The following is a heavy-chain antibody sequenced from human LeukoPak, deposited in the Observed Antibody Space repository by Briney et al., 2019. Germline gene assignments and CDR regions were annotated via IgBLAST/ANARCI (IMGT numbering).Heavy chain of an antibody. J-gene: IGHJ5*02. V-gene: IGHV3-48*04. CDR3: ARDIAARFDP. D-gene: IGHD6-6*01. CDR2: ISSSSSTI. CDR1: GFTFSSYS. Sequence: GGSLRLSCAASGFTFSSYSMNWVRQAPGKGLEWVSYISSSSSTIYYADSVKGRFTISRDNAKNSLYLQMNSLRAEDTAVYYCARDIAARFDPWGQGTLVTLSS.